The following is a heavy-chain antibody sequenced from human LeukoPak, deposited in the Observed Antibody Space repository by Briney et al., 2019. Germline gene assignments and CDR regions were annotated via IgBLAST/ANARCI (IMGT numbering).Heavy chain of an antibody. CDR3: ARRRTMSIAARPDFDY. V-gene: IGHV4-39*01. CDR1: GGSISSSSYY. J-gene: IGHJ4*02. Sequence: SSETLSLTCTVSGGSISSSSYYWGWIRQPPGKGLEWIGSIYYNGSTYYNPSLKSRVTISVDTSKNQLSLKLSSVTAADTAVYYCARRRTMSIAARPDFDYWGQGTLVTVSS. CDR2: IYYNGST. D-gene: IGHD6-6*01.